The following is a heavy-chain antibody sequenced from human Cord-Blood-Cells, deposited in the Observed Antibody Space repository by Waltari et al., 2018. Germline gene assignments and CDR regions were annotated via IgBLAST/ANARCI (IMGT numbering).Heavy chain of an antibody. CDR1: GYPSTGYY. V-gene: IGHV1-2*02. CDR3: ARASGYSYGYGY. D-gene: IGHD5-18*01. J-gene: IGHJ4*02. CDR2: INPNSGGT. Sequence: LVQSGAEVKKPGASVKVSCKASGYPSTGYYMHWVRQAPGQGLEWMGWINPNSGGTNHAQKFQGRVTMTRDTSISTAYMELSRLRSDDTAVYYWARASGYSYGYGYWGQGTLVTVSS.